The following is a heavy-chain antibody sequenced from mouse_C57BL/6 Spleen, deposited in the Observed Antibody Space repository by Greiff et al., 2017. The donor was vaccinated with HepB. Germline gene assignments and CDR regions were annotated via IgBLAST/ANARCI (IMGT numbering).Heavy chain of an antibody. CDR2: ISYDGSN. D-gene: IGHD1-1*01. Sequence: DVQLQESGPGLVKPSQSLSLTCSVTGYSITSGYYWNWIRQFPGNKLEWMGYISYDGSNNYNPSLKNRISITRDTSKNQFFLKLNSVTTEDTATYYCARALIYEPGFAYWGQGTLVTVSA. CDR3: ARALIYEPGFAY. V-gene: IGHV3-6*01. CDR1: GYSITSGYY. J-gene: IGHJ3*01.